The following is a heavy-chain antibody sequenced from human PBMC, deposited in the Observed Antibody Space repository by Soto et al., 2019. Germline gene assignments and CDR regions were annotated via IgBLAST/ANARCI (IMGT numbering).Heavy chain of an antibody. V-gene: IGHV1-18*01. CDR3: ARGRYGDY. CDR1: GYIFTSYG. Sequence: GPEVKKPGASVKVSCKGSGYIFTSYGIAWVRQAPGQGLEWMGWISAHNGNTEYAQKFQGRVTVTRDTSTSTAYLQLRSLRSDDTALYYCARGRYGDYWGQGALVTVSS. D-gene: IGHD4-17*01. J-gene: IGHJ4*02. CDR2: ISAHNGNT.